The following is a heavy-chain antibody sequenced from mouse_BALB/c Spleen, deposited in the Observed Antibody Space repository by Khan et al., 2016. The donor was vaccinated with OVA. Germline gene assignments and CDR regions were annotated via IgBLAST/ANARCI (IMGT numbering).Heavy chain of an antibody. J-gene: IGHJ2*01. D-gene: IGHD1-1*01. Sequence: QVQLKESGAELAKPGASVKMSCKASGYTFINYWILWVKQRPGQGLEWIGYINPSTGYTEYNQNFKDKATLTADKSSSPAYMQLSSLTSEDSAVYYCARMGLRWDFDDWCQGTTLTVSS. CDR1: GYTFINYW. CDR2: INPSTGYT. V-gene: IGHV1-7*01. CDR3: ARMGLRWDFDD.